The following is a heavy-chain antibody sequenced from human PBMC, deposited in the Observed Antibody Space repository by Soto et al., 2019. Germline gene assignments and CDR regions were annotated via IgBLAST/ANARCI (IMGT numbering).Heavy chain of an antibody. CDR2: INAGNGNT. V-gene: IGHV1-3*01. D-gene: IGHD1-7*01. CDR3: GREDRMELDFYY. CDR1: AYNCSSYD. Sequence: AAVKMFCRAAAYNCSSYDRHWLRQAPGQRLEWWGWINAGNGNTTYSQQFQRGVTITWDATASTAYMELSSLRYEDTTVYYCGREDRMELDFYYWGQGTLGTGSS. J-gene: IGHJ4*02.